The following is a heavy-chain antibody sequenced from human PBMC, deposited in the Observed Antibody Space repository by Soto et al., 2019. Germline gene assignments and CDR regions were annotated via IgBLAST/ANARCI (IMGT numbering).Heavy chain of an antibody. D-gene: IGHD3-3*01. CDR3: VKDVGSRHYDFNKFDS. J-gene: IGHJ5*01. CDR2: IDLNRATI. V-gene: IGHV3-9*01. Sequence: LSLTCTVSGLSLCSGGYYWSWIRQRTGKGLGWVEGIDLNRATIDYGDSVKGCFTLSRVNASNSVLMEMSRLRNDDSALYYCVKDVGSRHYDFNKFDSWDRRTLVPVCS. CDR1: GLSLCSGGYY.